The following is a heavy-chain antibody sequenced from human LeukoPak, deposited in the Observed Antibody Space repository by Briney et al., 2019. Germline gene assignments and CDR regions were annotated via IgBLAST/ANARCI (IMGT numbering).Heavy chain of an antibody. CDR2: ISAFNGNT. V-gene: IGHV1-18*01. CDR3: ARSPPSTGYDRFDT. CDR1: GYMFNIYG. Sequence: ASVKDSCKASGYMFNIYGISWVRQAPGQGLEWMGWISAFNGNTNYARNFQDRVTMTTDTSTSTAYMELTSLRSDDTAVYYCARSPPSTGYDRFDTWGQDTLVTVSS. D-gene: IGHD5-12*01. J-gene: IGHJ4*02.